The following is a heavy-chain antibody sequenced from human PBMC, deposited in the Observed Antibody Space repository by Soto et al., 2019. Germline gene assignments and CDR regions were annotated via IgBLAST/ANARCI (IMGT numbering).Heavy chain of an antibody. V-gene: IGHV3-23*01. J-gene: IGHJ4*02. CDR2: ISSSGSTI. CDR1: GFTFSSYA. D-gene: IGHD2-2*01. CDR3: AKNGNIVVVPAAPDY. Sequence: GSLRLSCAASGFTFSSYAMSWIRQAPGKGLEWVSYISSSGSTIYYADSVKGRFTISRDNSKNTLYLQMNSLRAEDTAVYYCAKNGNIVVVPAAPDYWGQGTLVTVSS.